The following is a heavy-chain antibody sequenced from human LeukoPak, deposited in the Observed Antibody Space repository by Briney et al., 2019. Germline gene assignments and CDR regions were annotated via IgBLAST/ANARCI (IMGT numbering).Heavy chain of an antibody. J-gene: IGHJ4*02. Sequence: SETLSLTCAVYGGSLNDYYWSWIRQPPGKGLEWIGGINHGGSTNYNSSLKSRVTMSVNPSKNQFSLKLTSVTAADTAVYYCARGALAIGGSDYFAYWGQGTLVSVSS. CDR3: ARGALAIGGSDYFAY. CDR1: GGSLNDYY. CDR2: INHGGST. V-gene: IGHV4-34*01.